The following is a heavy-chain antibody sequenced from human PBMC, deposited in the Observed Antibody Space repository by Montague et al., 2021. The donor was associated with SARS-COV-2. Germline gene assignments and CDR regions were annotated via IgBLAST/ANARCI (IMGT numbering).Heavy chain of an antibody. J-gene: IGHJ4*02. CDR1: GGSLSGHH. Sequence: SETLSLTCTVSGGSLSGHHWSWIRQPPGKGLEWIGFIFHSGNTNYNPSLKIRVTISVDTSKNQFSLRLTSVTAADTAVYYCARLNWDNDSGFDSWGQGAVVAVSS. CDR2: IFHSGNT. CDR3: ARLNWDNDSGFDS. D-gene: IGHD1/OR15-1a*01. V-gene: IGHV4-59*11.